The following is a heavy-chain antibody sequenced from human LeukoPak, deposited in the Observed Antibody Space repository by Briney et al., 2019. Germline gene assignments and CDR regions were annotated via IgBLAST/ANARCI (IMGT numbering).Heavy chain of an antibody. Sequence: GGSLRLSCSASASTFSNYPMHWDGQAPVRGLEFVSGVSSDGGSTTYADSVKDRFNISRDNSKNTVFLQISSLRAQDTAVYYFVKDDQWLVQDYWGQGTLVTVSS. J-gene: IGHJ4*02. CDR2: VSSDGGST. CDR1: ASTFSNYP. CDR3: VKDDQWLVQDY. D-gene: IGHD6-19*01. V-gene: IGHV3-64D*06.